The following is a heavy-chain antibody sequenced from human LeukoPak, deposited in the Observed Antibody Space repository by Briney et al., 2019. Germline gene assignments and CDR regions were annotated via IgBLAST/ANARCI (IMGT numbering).Heavy chain of an antibody. D-gene: IGHD3-22*01. Sequence: GGSLRLSCAASGFTFSSYSMNWVRQAPGKGLEWDSYSDTGSSTIYNADSVKGRFTISRDNAKNSLYLQMNSLRAEDTAVYYCARAVWYYDSSGYAIGVYFDSWGQGTLVTVSS. CDR1: GFTFSSYS. V-gene: IGHV3-48*01. CDR2: SDTGSSTI. J-gene: IGHJ4*02. CDR3: ARAVWYYDSSGYAIGVYFDS.